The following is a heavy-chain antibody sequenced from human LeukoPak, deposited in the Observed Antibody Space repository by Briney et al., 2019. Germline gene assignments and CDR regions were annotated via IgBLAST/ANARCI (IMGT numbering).Heavy chain of an antibody. Sequence: GGSLRLSCAASGFNFYNYEMNWGRQAPGRGLEWVSYISSSGSTIYYADSVRGRFTISRDNAKNSLYLQMNSLRAEDTAVYYCARVFLFTAGRGSDYWGQGTLVTVSS. J-gene: IGHJ4*02. V-gene: IGHV3-48*03. CDR3: ARVFLFTAGRGSDY. D-gene: IGHD3-3*01. CDR1: GFNFYNYE. CDR2: ISSSGSTI.